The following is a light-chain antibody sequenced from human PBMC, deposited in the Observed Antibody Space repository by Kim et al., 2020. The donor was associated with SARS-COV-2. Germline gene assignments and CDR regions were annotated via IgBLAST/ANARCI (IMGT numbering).Light chain of an antibody. CDR3: QQYAGSPLT. J-gene: IGKJ4*01. CDR1: QSVSSNS. Sequence: PGERATLYCRASQSVSSNSLAWYQQKPGQAPRLLIYGASSRATGIPDRFSGSASGTDFTLTINRLEPEDFAVYYCQQYAGSPLTFGGGTKVDIK. CDR2: GAS. V-gene: IGKV3-20*01.